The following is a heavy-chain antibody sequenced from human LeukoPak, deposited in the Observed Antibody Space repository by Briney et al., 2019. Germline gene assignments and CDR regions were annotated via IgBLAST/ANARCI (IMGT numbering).Heavy chain of an antibody. J-gene: IGHJ3*02. CDR2: IHYSGTT. V-gene: IGHV4-59*01. CDR1: GGSINSDY. CDR3: ASTNYWPAFDI. D-gene: IGHD2-8*01. Sequence: SETLSLTCTVSGGSINSDYWNWIRQPPGKGLEWIGYIHYSGTTKYNPSLKSRVTISIDTSKTQFSLKLSSVTAADTGVYYCASTNYWPAFDIWGQGTMVTVSS.